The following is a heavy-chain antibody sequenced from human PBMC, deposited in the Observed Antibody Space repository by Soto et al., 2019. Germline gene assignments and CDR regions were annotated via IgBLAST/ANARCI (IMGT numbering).Heavy chain of an antibody. CDR3: ARVGPWVPYYYGSSPYTFENWFDP. CDR2: LYHGGST. D-gene: IGHD3-22*01. CDR1: GYSISSGYY. J-gene: IGHJ5*02. Sequence: PSETLSLTCAVSGYSISSGYYWGWLRQPPGKGLEWIGSLYHGGSTYYNPSLNSRVTLSIDMTNNHVSLILNSVTAANTAVYYCARVGPWVPYYYGSSPYTFENWFDPWGQGTLVTVSS. V-gene: IGHV4-38-2*01.